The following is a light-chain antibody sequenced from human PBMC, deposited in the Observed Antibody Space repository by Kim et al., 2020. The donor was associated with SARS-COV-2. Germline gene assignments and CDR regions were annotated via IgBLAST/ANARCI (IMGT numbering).Light chain of an antibody. CDR1: RSVSHY. J-gene: IGKJ1*01. CDR2: DSF. V-gene: IGKV3-11*01. Sequence: EIALTQTPATLSLSPGDRATISCTSSRSVSHYLAWYQQKPGQAPRLVIYDSFNRATDIPARFSGSGSDTDFTLTIDSLQPDDFAVYYCQQRNPWPPTFGQGTKVDIK. CDR3: QQRNPWPPT.